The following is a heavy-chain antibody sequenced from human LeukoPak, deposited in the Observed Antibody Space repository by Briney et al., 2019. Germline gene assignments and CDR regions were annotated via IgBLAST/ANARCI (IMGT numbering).Heavy chain of an antibody. J-gene: IGHJ4*02. Sequence: GGSRRLCCAASGFTFSSYWMSWVRQAPGKGLEWVANIKQDGSEKYYVDSVKGRFTISRDNAKNSLYLQMNSLRAEDTAVYYCARGPAIAVAGLDYYFDYWGQGTLVTVSS. CDR1: GFTFSSYW. V-gene: IGHV3-7*03. CDR2: IKQDGSEK. D-gene: IGHD6-19*01. CDR3: ARGPAIAVAGLDYYFDY.